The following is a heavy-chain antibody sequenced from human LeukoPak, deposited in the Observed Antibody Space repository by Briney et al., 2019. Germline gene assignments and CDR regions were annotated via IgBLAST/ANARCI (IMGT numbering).Heavy chain of an antibody. D-gene: IGHD3-22*01. V-gene: IGHV3-33*08. CDR1: GFTFSSYG. J-gene: IGHJ4*02. CDR2: IWYGGSNK. Sequence: PGRSLRLSCAASGFTFSSYGMHWVRQAPGKGLEWVAVIWYGGSNKYYADSVKGRFTISRDNSKNTLYLQMNSLRTEDTAVYYCARDKDYYDSSGDFDYWGQGTLVTVSS. CDR3: ARDKDYYDSSGDFDY.